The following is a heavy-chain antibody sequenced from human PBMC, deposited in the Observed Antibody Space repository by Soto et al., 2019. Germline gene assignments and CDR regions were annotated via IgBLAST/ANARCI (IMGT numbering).Heavy chain of an antibody. CDR1: GFTFSNAW. CDR3: TTDQGSSGWQPHVY. V-gene: IGHV3-15*01. Sequence: GGSLRLSCAASGFTFSNAWMSWVRQAPGKGLEWVGRIKSKTDGGTTDYAAPVKGRFTISRDDSKNTLYLQMNSLKTEDTAVYYCTTDQGSSGWQPHVYWGQGTLVTVSS. CDR2: IKSKTDGGTT. J-gene: IGHJ4*02. D-gene: IGHD6-19*01.